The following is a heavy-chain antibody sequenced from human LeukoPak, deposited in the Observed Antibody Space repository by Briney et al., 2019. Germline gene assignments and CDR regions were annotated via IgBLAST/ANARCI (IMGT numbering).Heavy chain of an antibody. CDR3: AKDRGYGSSWSDY. D-gene: IGHD6-13*01. CDR2: VTGGGSST. V-gene: IGHV3-23*01. J-gene: IGHJ4*02. CDR1: GFTFSSYA. Sequence: PGGSLRLSCGATGFTFSSYAMSCVRDAPGKGLEWGSAVTGGGSSTYYAGSVKGRFTISRDNSKDTVYLQMNSLRAEDTAVYYCAKDRGYGSSWSDYWGRGTLVTVSS.